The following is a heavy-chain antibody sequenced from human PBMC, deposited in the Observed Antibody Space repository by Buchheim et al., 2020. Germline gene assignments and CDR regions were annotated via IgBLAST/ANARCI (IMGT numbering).Heavy chain of an antibody. V-gene: IGHV3-11*05. CDR1: GFTFSKYY. CDR3: ARGDSGDYSSRYFFDH. CDR2: ISSTSLYT. J-gene: IGHJ4*02. D-gene: IGHD4-11*01. Sequence: QVQLVESGGGLVKPGGSLRLSCGVSGFTFSKYYMAWIRQAPGKGLECVAYISSTSLYTNYGDSVRGRFTISRDNAKNSLFLQMDSLGVDDTAVYYCARGDSGDYSSRYFFDHWGQGAL.